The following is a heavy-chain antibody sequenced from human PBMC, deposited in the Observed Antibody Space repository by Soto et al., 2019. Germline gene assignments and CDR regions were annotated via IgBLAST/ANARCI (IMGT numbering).Heavy chain of an antibody. D-gene: IGHD3-3*01. CDR2: IYYSGST. CDR3: ARVSSGGDLFLCGYQPIYYGMDV. V-gene: IGHV4-31*03. J-gene: IGHJ6*02. Sequence: PSETLSLTCTVSGGSISSGGYYWSWIRQHPGKGLEWIGYIYYSGSTYYNPSLKSRVTISVDTSKNQFSLKLSSVTAADTAVYYCARVSSGGDLFLCGYQPIYYGMDVWGQGTTVTVSS. CDR1: GGSISSGGYY.